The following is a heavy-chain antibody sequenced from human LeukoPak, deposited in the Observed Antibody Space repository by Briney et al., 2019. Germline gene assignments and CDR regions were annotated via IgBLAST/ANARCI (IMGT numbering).Heavy chain of an antibody. D-gene: IGHD4/OR15-4a*01. Sequence: GGSQRLSCAASGFNFRAYRMHCVRQDPEKGRVWVSRINSDWTSTNYADSVKRRFTICRDNAKNTVHLQMYSLSDEDTAIYYCTFSSYGDHKGFDAFDIWGQGTMVTVSS. J-gene: IGHJ3*02. V-gene: IGHV3-74*01. CDR2: INSDWTST. CDR3: TFSSYGDHKGFDAFDI. CDR1: GFNFRAYR.